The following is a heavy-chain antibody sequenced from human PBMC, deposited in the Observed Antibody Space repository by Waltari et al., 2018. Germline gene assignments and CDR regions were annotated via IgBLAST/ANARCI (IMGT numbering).Heavy chain of an antibody. CDR1: GGSFSGYY. V-gene: IGHV4-34*01. Sequence: QVQLQQWGAGLLKPSETLSLTCAVYGGSFSGYYWSWIRKPPGKGLEWIGEINHSGSTNSNPSLKSRVTISVDTSKNQFALKLSSVTAADTAVYYCARGLYVVVPAANALDVWGKGTTVTVSS. CDR3: ARGLYVVVPAANALDV. D-gene: IGHD2-2*01. J-gene: IGHJ6*04. CDR2: INHSGST.